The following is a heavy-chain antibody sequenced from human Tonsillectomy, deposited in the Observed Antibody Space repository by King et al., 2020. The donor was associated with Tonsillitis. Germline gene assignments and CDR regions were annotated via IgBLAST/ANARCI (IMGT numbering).Heavy chain of an antibody. Sequence: VQLVQSAGGVVQPGRSLRLSCAASGFTFSSYGMHWVRQAPGKGLEWVTIISYDGSKKYYADSVKGRFTISRDNSKNTLYLQMNSLRADDTAVYYCAKAEHYDFWSAMDVWGQGTTVTVSS. CDR1: GFTFSSYG. CDR3: AKAEHYDFWSAMDV. J-gene: IGHJ6*02. D-gene: IGHD3-3*01. V-gene: IGHV3-30*18. CDR2: ISYDGSKK.